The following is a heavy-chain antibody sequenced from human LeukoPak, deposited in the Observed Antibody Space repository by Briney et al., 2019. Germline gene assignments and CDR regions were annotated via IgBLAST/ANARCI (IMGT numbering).Heavy chain of an antibody. J-gene: IGHJ3*02. V-gene: IGHV4-38-2*02. CDR2: IYHSGST. CDR1: GYSISSGYY. D-gene: IGHD3-10*01. CDR3: ARDGRFGELLVRDAFDI. Sequence: SETLSLTCTVSGYSISSGYYWGWIRQPPGKGLEWIGSIYHSGSTYYNPSLKSRVTISVDTSKNQFSLKLSSVTAADTAVYYCARDGRFGELLVRDAFDIWGQGTMVTVSS.